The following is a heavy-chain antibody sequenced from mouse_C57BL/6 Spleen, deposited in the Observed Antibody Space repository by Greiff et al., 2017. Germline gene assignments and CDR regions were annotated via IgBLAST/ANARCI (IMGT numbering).Heavy chain of an antibody. CDR2: ISDGGSYT. Sequence: EVQGVESGGGLVKPGGSLKLSCAASGFTFSSYAMSWVRQTPEKRLEWVATISDGGSYTYYPDNVKGRFTISRDNAKNNLYLQMSHLKSEDTAMYYCARDSNYDAWFAYWGQGTLVTVSA. CDR3: ARDSNYDAWFAY. V-gene: IGHV5-4*01. CDR1: GFTFSSYA. J-gene: IGHJ3*01. D-gene: IGHD2-5*01.